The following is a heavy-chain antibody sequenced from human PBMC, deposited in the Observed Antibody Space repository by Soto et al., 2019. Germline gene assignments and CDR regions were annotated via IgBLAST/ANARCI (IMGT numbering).Heavy chain of an antibody. J-gene: IGHJ6*02. CDR1: GGSISSSSYY. Sequence: SETLSLTCTVSGGSISSSSYYWGWIRQPPGKGLEWIGSIYYSGSTYYNPSLKSRVTISVDTSKNQFSLKLSSVTAAVTAVYYRASAESVYYYGMDVWGQGTTVTVSS. V-gene: IGHV4-39*01. CDR2: IYYSGST. CDR3: ASAESVYYYGMDV.